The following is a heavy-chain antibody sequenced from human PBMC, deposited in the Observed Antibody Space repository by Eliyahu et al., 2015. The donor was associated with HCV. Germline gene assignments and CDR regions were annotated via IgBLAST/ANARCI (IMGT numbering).Heavy chain of an antibody. D-gene: IGHD3-22*01. V-gene: IGHV3-30-3*01. CDR3: ARAGPVLGSGYFSYAFDI. CDR2: ISYDGSNK. J-gene: IGHJ3*02. CDR1: GFTFSSXA. Sequence: QVQLVESGGGVVQPGRSLRLSCAASGFTFSSXAMHWVRQAPGKGLEWVAVISYDGSNKYYADSVKGRFTISRDNSKNTLYLQMNSLRAEDTAVYYCARAGPVLGSGYFSYAFDIWGQGTMVTVSS.